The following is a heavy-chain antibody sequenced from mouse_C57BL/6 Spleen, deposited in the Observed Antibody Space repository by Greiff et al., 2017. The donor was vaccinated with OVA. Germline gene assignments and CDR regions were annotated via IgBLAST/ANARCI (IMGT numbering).Heavy chain of an antibody. CDR3: TRKGDYDLDYFDY. CDR2: IYPGNSDT. Sequence: VQLQQSGTVLARPGASVKMSCKTSGYTFTSYWMHWVKQRPGQGLEWIGAIYPGNSDTSYNQKFKGKAKLTAVTSASTAYMELSSLTNEDSAVYYCTRKGDYDLDYFDYWGQGTTRTVSS. V-gene: IGHV1-5*01. D-gene: IGHD2-4*01. CDR1: GYTFTSYW. J-gene: IGHJ2*01.